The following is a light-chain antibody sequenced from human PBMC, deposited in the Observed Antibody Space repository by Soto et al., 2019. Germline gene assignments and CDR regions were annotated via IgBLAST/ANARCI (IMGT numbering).Light chain of an antibody. Sequence: QSALTQPASVSGSPGQSITISCNGTSSDVGGYNYVSWYQQHPGKVPKLIIFEVFRRPSGISTRFSGSKSGNTASLTISGLQAEDEADYYCCSYTTTSTFVFGGGTKLTVL. CDR2: EVF. CDR1: SSDVGGYNY. V-gene: IGLV2-14*01. J-gene: IGLJ2*01. CDR3: CSYTTTSTFV.